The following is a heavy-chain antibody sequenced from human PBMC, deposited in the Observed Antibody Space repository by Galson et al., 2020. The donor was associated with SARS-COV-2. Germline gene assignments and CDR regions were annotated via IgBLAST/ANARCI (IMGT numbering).Heavy chain of an antibody. CDR3: ARPGLTVAYTRWFDP. D-gene: IGHD6-19*01. CDR2: IDSGTGGT. V-gene: IGHV3-23*01. J-gene: IGHJ5*02. CDR1: GFTFRSYA. Sequence: GESLKISCAASGFTFRSYAMSWFRQAPGKGLEWVSAIDSGTGGTHYADSVKGRFTISRDDSQNMMYLQMNNLRADDSAIYYCARPGLTVAYTRWFDPWGQGARVTVSP.